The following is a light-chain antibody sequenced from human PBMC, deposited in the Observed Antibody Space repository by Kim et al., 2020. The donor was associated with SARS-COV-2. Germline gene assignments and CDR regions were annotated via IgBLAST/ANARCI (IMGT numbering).Light chain of an antibody. CDR3: QQLISYPLT. CDR1: QDVNNI. V-gene: IGKV1-13*02. Sequence: ASVGDRVTITCRESQDVNNILAWYQQKPGKSPKLLITAASSLESGVPSRFSGSGSGTYFTLTINSLQLEDFATYFCQQLISYPLTFGQGTRLEIK. J-gene: IGKJ5*01. CDR2: AAS.